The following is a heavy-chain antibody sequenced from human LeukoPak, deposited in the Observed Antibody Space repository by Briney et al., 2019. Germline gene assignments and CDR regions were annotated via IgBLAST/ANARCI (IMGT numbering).Heavy chain of an antibody. J-gene: IGHJ1*01. CDR3: ARDVLRYFDWLLGHFQH. CDR2: ITTAGDT. D-gene: IGHD3-9*01. CDR1: GFTFSTYD. V-gene: IGHV3-13*04. Sequence: GGSLRLSCAASGFTFSTYDMHWVRQGAGKGLEWVSAITTAGDTYYPGSVKGRFTISRENVENSLYLQMNSLRAEDTAVYYCARDVLRYFDWLLGHFQHWGQGTLVTVSS.